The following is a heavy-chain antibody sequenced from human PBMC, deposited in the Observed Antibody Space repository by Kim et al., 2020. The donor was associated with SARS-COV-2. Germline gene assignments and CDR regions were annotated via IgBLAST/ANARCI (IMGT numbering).Heavy chain of an antibody. D-gene: IGHD5-18*01. J-gene: IGHJ4*02. CDR1: GFTFSNYW. V-gene: IGHV3-74*01. CDR3: ARSYSD. Sequence: GGSLRLSCAASGFTFSNYWMHWVRQVPGKGLVWVSNINGGGNTINYADSVKGRFTISRDNAKNTLYLQMNSLRVDDTAVYYCARSYSDWGQGTLLTVSS. CDR2: INGGGNTI.